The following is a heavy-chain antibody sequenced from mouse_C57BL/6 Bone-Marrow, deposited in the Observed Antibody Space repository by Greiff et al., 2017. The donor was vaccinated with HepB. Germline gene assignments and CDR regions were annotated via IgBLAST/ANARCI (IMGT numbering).Heavy chain of an antibody. J-gene: IGHJ2*01. V-gene: IGHV1-80*01. CDR1: GYAFSSYW. CDR2: IYPGDGDT. Sequence: QVQLQHSGAELVKPGASVKISCKASGYAFSSYWMNWVKQRPGKGLEWIGQIYPGDGDTNYNGKFKGKATLTADKSSSTAYMQLSSLTSEDSAVYYCARGHYYGSSSRYWGQGTTLTVSS. CDR3: ARGHYYGSSSRY. D-gene: IGHD1-1*01.